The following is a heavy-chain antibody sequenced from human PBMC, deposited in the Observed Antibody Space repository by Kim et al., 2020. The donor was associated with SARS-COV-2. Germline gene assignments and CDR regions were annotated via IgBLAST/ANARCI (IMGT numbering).Heavy chain of an antibody. CDR1: GYTFTSYG. D-gene: IGHD5-12*01. CDR2: ISAYNGNT. V-gene: IGHV1-18*01. CDR3: ARVEIVATITFYYGMDV. J-gene: IGHJ6*02. Sequence: ASVKVSCKASGYTFTSYGISWVRQAPGQGLEWMGWISAYNGNTNYAQKLQGRVTMTTDTSTSTAYMELRSLRSDDTAVYYCARVEIVATITFYYGMDVWGQGTTVTVSS.